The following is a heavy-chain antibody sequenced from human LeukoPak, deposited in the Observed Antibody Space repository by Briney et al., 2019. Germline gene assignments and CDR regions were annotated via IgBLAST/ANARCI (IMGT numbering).Heavy chain of an antibody. J-gene: IGHJ6*03. CDR3: ATDCSGGSCYSYYYYYYYMDV. CDR1: GFTFSSYG. V-gene: IGHV3-7*01. D-gene: IGHD2-15*01. Sequence: PGGSLRLSCAASGFTFSSYGMSWVRQAPGKGLEWVANIKQDGSEKYYVDSVKGRFTISRDNAKNSLYLQMNSLRAEDTAVYYCATDCSGGSCYSYYYYYYYMDVWGKGTTVTVSS. CDR2: IKQDGSEK.